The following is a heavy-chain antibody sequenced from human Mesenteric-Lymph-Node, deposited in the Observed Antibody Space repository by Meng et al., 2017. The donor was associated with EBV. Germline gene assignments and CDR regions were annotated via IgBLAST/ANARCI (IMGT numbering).Heavy chain of an antibody. D-gene: IGHD3-10*01. CDR1: GCSIRSYNC. V-gene: IGHV4-4*02. CDR3: AKGDGSGRSNWFDP. CDR2: IYHSGST. J-gene: IGHJ5*02. Sequence: SGPRLVKSSGTRSPPCAVSGCSIRSYNCWSWVRQPPGKGLEWIGEIYHSGSTNNNPSLRSRVTISVDKSKNQFSLRLSSVTAADTAVYYCAKGDGSGRSNWFDPWGQGTLVTVSS.